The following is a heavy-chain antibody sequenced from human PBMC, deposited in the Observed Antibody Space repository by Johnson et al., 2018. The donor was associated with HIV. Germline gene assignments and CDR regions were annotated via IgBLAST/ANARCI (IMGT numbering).Heavy chain of an antibody. D-gene: IGHD2-21*01. CDR2: IHSGGST. Sequence: VQLVESGGGVVQPGTSLRLSCAASGLSVSINYITWVRQAPGKGLEWVSVIHSGGSTYYADSVEGRFTISRDNSKNTVLLQMNSLRVEDTAVYYCARGGHCGGDCAGAKQALDIWGQGTRVTVSS. CDR3: ARGGHCGGDCAGAKQALDI. CDR1: GLSVSINY. V-gene: IGHV3-53*01. J-gene: IGHJ3*02.